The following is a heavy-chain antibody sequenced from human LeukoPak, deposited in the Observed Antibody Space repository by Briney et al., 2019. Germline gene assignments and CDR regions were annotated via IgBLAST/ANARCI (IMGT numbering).Heavy chain of an antibody. CDR3: AKGIRTMGYFDY. CDR2: ISGSGGYT. Sequence: GGSLRLSCAASGFTFSSYAMNWVRQAPGKGLEWVSAISGSGGYTYYADSVKGRFSISRDNSKNTLYLQMNSLRAEDTAVYYCAKGIRTMGYFDYWGQGTLVTVSS. J-gene: IGHJ4*02. V-gene: IGHV3-23*01. CDR1: GFTFSSYA. D-gene: IGHD4/OR15-4a*01.